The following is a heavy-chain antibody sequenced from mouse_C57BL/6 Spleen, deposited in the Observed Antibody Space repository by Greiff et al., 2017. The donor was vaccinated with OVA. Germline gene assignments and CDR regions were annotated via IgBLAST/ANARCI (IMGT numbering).Heavy chain of an antibody. CDR1: GYAFSSYW. CDR2: IYPGDGDT. V-gene: IGHV1-80*01. Sequence: QVQLQQSGAELVKPGASVKISCKASGYAFSSYWMNWVKQRPGKGLEWIGQIYPGDGDTNYNGKFKGKATLTAAKSSSTAYMQLSSLTSEDSAVYFCARQPSGYAMDYWGQGTSVTVSS. CDR3: ARQPSGYAMDY. D-gene: IGHD3-1*01. J-gene: IGHJ4*01.